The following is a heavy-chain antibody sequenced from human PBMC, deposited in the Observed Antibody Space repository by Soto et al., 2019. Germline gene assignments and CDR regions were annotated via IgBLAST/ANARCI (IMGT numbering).Heavy chain of an antibody. Sequence: QVQLQQWVAGLLKPSETLSLTCAVYGGSFSGYYWSWIRQPPGKGLEWIGEINHSGSTNYNPSLKSRVTISVDTSKNQFSLKLSSVTAADTAVYYCALIQDYYYYYGMDVWGQGTTVTVSS. V-gene: IGHV4-34*01. J-gene: IGHJ6*02. CDR3: ALIQDYYYYYGMDV. D-gene: IGHD3-16*01. CDR1: GGSFSGYY. CDR2: INHSGST.